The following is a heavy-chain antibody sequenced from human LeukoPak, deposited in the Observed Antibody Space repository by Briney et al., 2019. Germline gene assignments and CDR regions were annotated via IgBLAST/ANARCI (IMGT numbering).Heavy chain of an antibody. CDR1: GGTFSSYA. CDR2: IIPIFGTA. CDR3: AGVVPAARRTGTTQREGY. D-gene: IGHD2-2*01. J-gene: IGHJ4*02. Sequence: GSSVKVSCKASGGTFSSYAIGWVRQAPGQGLEWVGGIIPIFGTANYAQKFQGRVTITADESTSTAYMELSSLRSEDTAVYYCAGVVPAARRTGTTQREGYWGQGTLVTVSS. V-gene: IGHV1-69*01.